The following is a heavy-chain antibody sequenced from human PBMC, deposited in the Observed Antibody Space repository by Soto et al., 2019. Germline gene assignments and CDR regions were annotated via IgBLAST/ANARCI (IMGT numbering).Heavy chain of an antibody. V-gene: IGHV3-23*01. CDR1: GFTFSSYA. D-gene: IGHD6-19*01. CDR3: AKDGAVAGTRHLLPFLVLFDY. Sequence: GGSLRLSCAASGFTFSSYAMSWVRQAPGKGLEWVSAISGSGGSTYYADSVKGRFTISRDNSKNTLYLQMNSLRAEDTAVYYCAKDGAVAGTRHLLPFLVLFDYWGQGTLVTVSS. CDR2: ISGSGGST. J-gene: IGHJ4*02.